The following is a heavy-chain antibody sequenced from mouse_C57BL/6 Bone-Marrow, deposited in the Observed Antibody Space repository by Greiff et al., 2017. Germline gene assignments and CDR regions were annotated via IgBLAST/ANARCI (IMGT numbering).Heavy chain of an antibody. Sequence: QVPLQLCGPGLLQPSQTLSLTCSFSGFSLSTFGMGVGWIRQPSGNGLEWLAHICWDDDKYYNPALKSRLTIAKDTSKNQEILKIAKVDTEDTATYYCARIEYDYVAYWGQGTLVTVSA. J-gene: IGHJ3*01. CDR2: ICWDDDK. D-gene: IGHD2-4*01. CDR3: ARIEYDYVAY. CDR1: GFSLSTFGMG. V-gene: IGHV8-8*01.